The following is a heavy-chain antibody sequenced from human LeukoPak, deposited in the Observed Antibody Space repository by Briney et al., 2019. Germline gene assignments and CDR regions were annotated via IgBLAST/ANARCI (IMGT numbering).Heavy chain of an antibody. J-gene: IGHJ4*02. Sequence: SETLSLXCTVSGGSISNYYWSWIRQPPGKGLEWIGYIYYSGSTIYNPSLKSRVTISVDTSKNQFSLKLYSVTAADTAVYYCARDPSTYGGYGYYFDYWGQGTLVTVSS. D-gene: IGHD5-12*01. V-gene: IGHV4-59*01. CDR2: IYYSGST. CDR1: GGSISNYY. CDR3: ARDPSTYGGYGYYFDY.